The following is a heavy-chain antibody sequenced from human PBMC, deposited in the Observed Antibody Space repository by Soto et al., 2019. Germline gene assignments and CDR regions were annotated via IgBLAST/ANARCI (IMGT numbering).Heavy chain of an antibody. D-gene: IGHD1-20*01. Sequence: ASVKVSCKASGYTFTGYGFSWVRQAPGQGLEWMGWINTYNGNTKYAQKLQGRVTMTTDTSTSTAYMDLRSLRSDDTAVYYCARDAAIGMNDYWGQGTLVTVSS. V-gene: IGHV1-18*01. CDR2: INTYNGNT. J-gene: IGHJ4*02. CDR3: ARDAAIGMNDY. CDR1: GYTFTGYG.